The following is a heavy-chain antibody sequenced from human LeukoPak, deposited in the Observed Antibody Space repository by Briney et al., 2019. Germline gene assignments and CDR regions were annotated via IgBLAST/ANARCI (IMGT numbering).Heavy chain of an antibody. Sequence: SVQVSCKASGGTFSSYAISWVRQAPGQGLEWMGGIIPIFGTANYAQKCQGRVTITADESTSTAYMELSSLRSEDTAVYYCARGWGNYYGSGSYFDYWGQGTLVTVSS. V-gene: IGHV1-69*13. D-gene: IGHD3-10*01. CDR3: ARGWGNYYGSGSYFDY. CDR1: GGTFSSYA. J-gene: IGHJ4*02. CDR2: IIPIFGTA.